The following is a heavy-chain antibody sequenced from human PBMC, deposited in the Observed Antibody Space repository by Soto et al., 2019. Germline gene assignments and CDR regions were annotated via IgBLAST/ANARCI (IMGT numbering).Heavy chain of an antibody. J-gene: IGHJ4*02. V-gene: IGHV6-1*01. CDR3: AREGRVDIVATIIDY. Sequence: KQSQTLSLTFAISGDSVSSNSAAWNWIRQSPSRGLEWLGRTYYRSKGYNDYAVSVESLITINPDTSKNQFTLRMNYVTPEDTAVYYCAREGRVDIVATIIDYWGQGTLVTVSS. D-gene: IGHD5-12*01. CDR2: TYYRSKGYN. CDR1: GDSVSSNSAA.